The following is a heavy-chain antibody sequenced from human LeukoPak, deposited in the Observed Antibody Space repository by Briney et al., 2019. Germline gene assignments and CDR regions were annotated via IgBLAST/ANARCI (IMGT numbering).Heavy chain of an antibody. D-gene: IGHD6-19*01. CDR1: GFNFNHYG. Sequence: GGSLRLSCEASGFNFNHYGMNWVRQAPGMGLEWVSGITAPGTTYYADSVKGRFTISRDNSKNTVYLQMNSLTAEDTATYFCARDLHWLAFDFWGQGSLVTVSS. CDR2: ITAPGTT. J-gene: IGHJ4*02. V-gene: IGHV3-23*01. CDR3: ARDLHWLAFDF.